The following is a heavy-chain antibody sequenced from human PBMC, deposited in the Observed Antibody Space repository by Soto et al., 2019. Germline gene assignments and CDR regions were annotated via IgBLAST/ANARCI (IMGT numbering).Heavy chain of an antibody. D-gene: IGHD3-10*01. J-gene: IGHJ5*02. Sequence: SQTLSLTCAISGDSVSSNSAAWNWIRQSPSRGLEWLGRTYYRSKWYNDYAVSVKSRITINPDTSKNQFSLQLNSVTPEDTAVYYCARDGGPLLWFGGGWFDPWGQGTLVTVSS. V-gene: IGHV6-1*01. CDR2: TYYRSKWYN. CDR3: ARDGGPLLWFGGGWFDP. CDR1: GDSVSSNSAA.